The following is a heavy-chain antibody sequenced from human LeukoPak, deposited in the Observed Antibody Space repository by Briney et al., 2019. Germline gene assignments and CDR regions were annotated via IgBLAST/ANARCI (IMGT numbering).Heavy chain of an antibody. Sequence: GGSLRLSCEASGFAFDRFTMHWVRQVPGKGLEWVSFIDRRSRAISYAGSVTGRFTISRDNWKNSLYLQMNSLRSEDTAVYYCAKEKDCYGDCYFFDFWGRGTLVTVSS. CDR3: AKEKDCYGDCYFFDF. CDR2: IDRRSRAI. J-gene: IGHJ4*02. D-gene: IGHD2-21*02. V-gene: IGHV3-43*01. CDR1: GFAFDRFT.